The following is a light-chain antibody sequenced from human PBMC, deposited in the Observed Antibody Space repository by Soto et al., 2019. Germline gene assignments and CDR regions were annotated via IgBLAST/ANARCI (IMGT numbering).Light chain of an antibody. Sequence: EIVLTQSPATLSLSPGERAILSCRASQSVRSHLAWYQQKPGQPPRLLIYGASTRATGIPARFSGSGSGTEFTLTISSLRSEDCAIYYCQQYHTWPITFGGGT. CDR1: QSVRSH. CDR3: QQYHTWPIT. J-gene: IGKJ4*01. V-gene: IGKV3-15*01. CDR2: GAS.